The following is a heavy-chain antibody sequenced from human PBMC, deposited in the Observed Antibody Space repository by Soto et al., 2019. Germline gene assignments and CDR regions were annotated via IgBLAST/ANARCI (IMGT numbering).Heavy chain of an antibody. V-gene: IGHV4-39*01. Sequence: SETLSLTCTVSGGSISSSSYYWGWIRQPPGKGLEWIGSIYYSGSTYYNPSLKSRVTISVDTSKNQFSLKLSSVTAADTAVYYCARQGLVDYGDYTNNWFDPWGQGTLVTVSS. J-gene: IGHJ5*02. D-gene: IGHD4-17*01. CDR3: ARQGLVDYGDYTNNWFDP. CDR2: IYYSGST. CDR1: GGSISSSSYY.